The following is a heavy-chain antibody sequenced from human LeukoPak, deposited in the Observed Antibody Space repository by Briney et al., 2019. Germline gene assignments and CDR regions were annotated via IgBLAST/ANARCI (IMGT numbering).Heavy chain of an antibody. CDR1: GGSISSYY. Sequence: SETLSLTCTVSGGSISSYYWSWIRRPPGKGLEWIGYIYYSGSTNYNPSLKSRVTISVDTSKNQFSLKLSSVTAADTAVYYCARGSHIWFGEINWFDPWGQGTLVTVSS. D-gene: IGHD3-10*01. CDR3: ARGSHIWFGEINWFDP. J-gene: IGHJ5*02. CDR2: IYYSGST. V-gene: IGHV4-59*01.